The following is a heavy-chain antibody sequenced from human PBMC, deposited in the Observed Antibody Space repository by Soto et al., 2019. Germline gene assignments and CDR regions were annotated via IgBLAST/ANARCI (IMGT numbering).Heavy chain of an antibody. V-gene: IGHV3-33*01. J-gene: IGHJ6*02. CDR2: IWYDGSNK. CDR1: GFTFSSYG. Sequence: GGSLRLSCAASGFTFSSYGMHWVRQAPGKGLEWVAVIWYDGSNKYYADSVKGRFTISRDNSKNTLYLQMNSLRAEDTAVYYCARDLPGRGTDVWGQGTTVTVSS. CDR3: ARDLPGRGTDV.